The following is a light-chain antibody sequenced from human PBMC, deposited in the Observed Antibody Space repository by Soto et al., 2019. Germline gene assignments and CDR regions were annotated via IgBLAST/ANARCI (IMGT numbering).Light chain of an antibody. V-gene: IGLV2-14*03. CDR3: SSYTGSTTPVA. Sequence: QSALTQPASVSASPGQSITISCTGTSSDIGGYNYVSWYQQHPGKAPKLMIYDVNNRPSGVSNRFSGSKSGNTASLTISGLQAEDEADYYCSSYTGSTTPVAFGGGTKVTVL. CDR1: SSDIGGYNY. CDR2: DVN. J-gene: IGLJ2*01.